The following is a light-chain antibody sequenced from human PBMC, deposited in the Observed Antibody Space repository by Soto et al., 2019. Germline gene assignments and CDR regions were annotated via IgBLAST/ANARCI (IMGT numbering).Light chain of an antibody. Sequence: QLVLTQSPSASASLGASVKLTCTLSSGHSSYAIAWHQQQPEKGPRYLMKLNSDGSHSKGDGIPDRFSGSSSGAERYLTISXXXXXXXADYYCQTWGTGIQVFGTGTKV. CDR3: QTWGTGIQV. J-gene: IGLJ1*01. CDR1: SGHSSYA. CDR2: LNSDGSH. V-gene: IGLV4-69*01.